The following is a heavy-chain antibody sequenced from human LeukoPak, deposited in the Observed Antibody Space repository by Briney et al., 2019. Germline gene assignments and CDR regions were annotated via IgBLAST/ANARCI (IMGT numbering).Heavy chain of an antibody. D-gene: IGHD2-15*01. CDR3: ARFGYVAAVDV. Sequence: GGSLRLSCAASGFSFSAYWMRWVRQAPGTGLEWVANINPAGSETYYVDPVKGRFSISRDNAKNLVYLQMNSLRAEDTAVYHCARFGYVAAVDVWGQGTPVTVSS. CDR2: INPAGSET. V-gene: IGHV3-7*01. J-gene: IGHJ4*02. CDR1: GFSFSAYW.